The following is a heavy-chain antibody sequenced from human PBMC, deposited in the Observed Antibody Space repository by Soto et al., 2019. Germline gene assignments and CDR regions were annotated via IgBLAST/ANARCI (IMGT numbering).Heavy chain of an antibody. CDR2: IIPMFGTA. Sequence: QVQLVQSGAEVKKPESSVKVSCKAPGGTFSTYAISWVRQAPGQGLEWMGGIIPMFGTANYAQRFQDRVTMPADEPPNTLYMVLRSLRSEATAVYFCASGLQRCLRRINNGYSGWGQGDLVTVSS. D-gene: IGHD4-4*01. CDR3: ASGLQRCLRRINNGYSG. J-gene: IGHJ4*02. V-gene: IGHV1-69*12. CDR1: GGTFSTYA.